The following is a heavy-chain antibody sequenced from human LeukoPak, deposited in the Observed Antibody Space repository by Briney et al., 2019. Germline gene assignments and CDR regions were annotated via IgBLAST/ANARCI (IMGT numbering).Heavy chain of an antibody. J-gene: IGHJ6*02. CDR2: IIPIFGTA. CDR3: ARAGEGPITMVRGVVYYYGMDV. Sequence: GASVKVSCKASGGTFSSYAISWVRQAPGQGLEWMGGIIPIFGTANYAQKFQGRVTITADESTSTAYMELSSLRSEDTAVYYCARAGEGPITMVRGVVYYYGMDVWGQGTMVTVSS. CDR1: GGTFSSYA. V-gene: IGHV1-69*01. D-gene: IGHD3-10*01.